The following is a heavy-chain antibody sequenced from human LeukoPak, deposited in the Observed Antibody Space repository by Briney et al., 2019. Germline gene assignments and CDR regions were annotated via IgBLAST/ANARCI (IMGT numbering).Heavy chain of an antibody. D-gene: IGHD2-2*01. V-gene: IGHV1-69*13. CDR2: IIPIFGTA. J-gene: IGHJ5*02. CDR3: ARSAPEGFWGPAVSLLSWFDP. CDR1: GGTFSSYA. Sequence: SAKVSCKASGGTFSSYAISWVRQAPGQGLEWMGGIIPIFGTANYAQKFQGRVTITADESTSTAYMELSSLRSEDTAVYYCARSAPEGFWGPAVSLLSWFDPWGQGTLVTVSS.